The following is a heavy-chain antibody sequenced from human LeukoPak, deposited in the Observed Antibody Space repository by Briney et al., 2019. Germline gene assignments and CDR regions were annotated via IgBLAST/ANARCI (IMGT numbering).Heavy chain of an antibody. V-gene: IGHV1-18*01. J-gene: IGHJ5*02. CDR3: ARVKYYDSSGNWFDP. Sequence: EASVKVSCKASGYTFTSYGISWVRQAPGQGLEWMGWISAYNGNTNYAQKLQGRVTMTTDTSTSTAYMELRSLRSDDTAVYYCARVKYYDSSGNWFDPWGQGTLVTVSS. CDR1: GYTFTSYG. D-gene: IGHD3-22*01. CDR2: ISAYNGNT.